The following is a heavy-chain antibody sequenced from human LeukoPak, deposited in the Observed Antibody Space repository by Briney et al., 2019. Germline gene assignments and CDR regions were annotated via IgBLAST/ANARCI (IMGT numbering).Heavy chain of an antibody. D-gene: IGHD1-26*01. Sequence: SETLSLTCAVSGYSISSGYYWGWIRQPPGKGLEWIGEINHSGSTNYNPSLKSRVTISVDTSKNQFSLKLSSVTAADTAVYYCARRQRAGATRRYYFDYWGQGTLVTVSS. CDR3: ARRQRAGATRRYYFDY. CDR2: INHSGST. J-gene: IGHJ4*02. CDR1: GYSISSGYY. V-gene: IGHV4-38-2*01.